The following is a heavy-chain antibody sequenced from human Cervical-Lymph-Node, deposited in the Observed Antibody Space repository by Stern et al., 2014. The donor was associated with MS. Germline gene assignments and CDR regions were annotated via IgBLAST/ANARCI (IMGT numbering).Heavy chain of an antibody. CDR3: ARHQGCIAAN. Sequence: QVQLVQSGAEVKKPGTSVKVSCKASGGTFSSFDIIWVRQAPGQGLELLGGVRPLFGKTNYVQEVKGRFTMTADESTNTAYMALNSLRSEVTSVYYCARHQGCIAANWGQGTLVTVSS. CDR1: GGTFSSFD. J-gene: IGHJ4*02. D-gene: IGHD6-13*01. V-gene: IGHV1-69*01. CDR2: VRPLFGKT.